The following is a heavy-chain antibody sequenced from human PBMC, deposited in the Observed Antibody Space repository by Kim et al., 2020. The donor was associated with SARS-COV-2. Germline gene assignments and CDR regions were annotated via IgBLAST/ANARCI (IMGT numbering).Heavy chain of an antibody. CDR3: ARGGTIVVVPAATKRDAFDI. D-gene: IGHD2-2*01. Sequence: SVKVSCKASGGTFSSYAISWVRQAPGQGLEWMGGIIPIFGTANYAQKFQGRVTITADESTSTAYMELSSLRSEDTAVYYCARGGTIVVVPAATKRDAFDIWGQGTMVTVSS. J-gene: IGHJ3*02. V-gene: IGHV1-69*13. CDR1: GGTFSSYA. CDR2: IIPIFGTA.